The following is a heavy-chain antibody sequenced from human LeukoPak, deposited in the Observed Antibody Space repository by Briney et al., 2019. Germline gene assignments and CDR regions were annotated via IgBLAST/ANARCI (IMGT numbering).Heavy chain of an antibody. D-gene: IGHD3-10*01. V-gene: IGHV3-30*03. CDR1: GFTVSYNF. Sequence: GGSLRLSCAASGFTVSYNFMSWVRQAPGKGLEWVAVISYDGSNKYYADSVKGRFTISRDNSKNTLYLQMNSLRAEDTAVYYCARTGTRGAIRGYYMDVWGKGTTVTISS. J-gene: IGHJ6*03. CDR2: ISYDGSNK. CDR3: ARTGTRGAIRGYYMDV.